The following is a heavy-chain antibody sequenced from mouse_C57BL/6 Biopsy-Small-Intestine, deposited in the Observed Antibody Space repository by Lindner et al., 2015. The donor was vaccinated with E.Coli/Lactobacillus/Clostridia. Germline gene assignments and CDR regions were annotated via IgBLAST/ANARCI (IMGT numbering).Heavy chain of an antibody. V-gene: IGHV1-42*01. CDR2: INPSTGGA. J-gene: IGHJ2*01. Sequence: VQLQESGPELVKSGASVKISCKASGYSFTSNYMNWVKQSPEKSLEWIGEINPSTGGATYNQKFRDKATLTVDKSSSTAYMQFKSLTSEDSAVYYCARREVYYFDYWGQGTTLTVSS. CDR3: ARREVYYFDY. CDR1: GYSFTSNY.